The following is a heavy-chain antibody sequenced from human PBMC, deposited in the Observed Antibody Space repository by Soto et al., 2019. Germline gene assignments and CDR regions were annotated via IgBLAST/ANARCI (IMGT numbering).Heavy chain of an antibody. J-gene: IGHJ4*02. V-gene: IGHV2-5*02. D-gene: IGHD4-4*01. CDR2: TYWDDDK. Sequence: QITLKESGPTLMKPTQTLTLTCTFSGFSLSTSGVGVGWVRQPPGKALEWLALTYWDDDKRYSPSLKSRLTITVDTSTNQVVLTMTNMDPEDTATYYCTHRDNYIDAWDYWGQGTLVTVSS. CDR3: THRDNYIDAWDY. CDR1: GFSLSTSGVG.